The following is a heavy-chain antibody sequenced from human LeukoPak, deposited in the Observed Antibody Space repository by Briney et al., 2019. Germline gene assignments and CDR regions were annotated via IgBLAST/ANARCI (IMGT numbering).Heavy chain of an antibody. CDR2: INPNSGGT. D-gene: IGHD3-16*01. Sequence: ASVKVSCKASGYTFTTYNINWVRQAPGQGLEWMGWINPNSGGTNYAQKFQGRVTMTRDTSISTAYMELSRLRSDDTAVYYCASHYDYVWGLDERYYYMDVWGKGTTVTVSS. J-gene: IGHJ6*03. CDR3: ASHYDYVWGLDERYYYMDV. CDR1: GYTFTTYN. V-gene: IGHV1-2*02.